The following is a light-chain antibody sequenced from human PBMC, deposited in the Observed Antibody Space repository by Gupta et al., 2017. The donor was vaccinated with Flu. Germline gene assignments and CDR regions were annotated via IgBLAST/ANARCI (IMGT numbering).Light chain of an antibody. Sequence: DINMTQYPSSLSASVGDTITLNCRASQSVSSYLNWYQQKPGKAPRLLIYAASTLQSGVPSRFSGTESVTDFTLIMSRLLPEDFPTNYCQQTDTDPPAPTF. J-gene: IGKJ3*01. CDR3: QQTDTDPPAPT. CDR2: AAS. V-gene: IGKV1-39*01. CDR1: QSVSSY.